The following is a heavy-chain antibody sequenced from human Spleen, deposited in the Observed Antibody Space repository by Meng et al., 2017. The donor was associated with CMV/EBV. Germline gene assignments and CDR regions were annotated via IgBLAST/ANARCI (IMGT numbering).Heavy chain of an antibody. V-gene: IGHV4-61*01. Sequence: SETLSLTCSVSGDSISSDSYYWGWIRQPPGKGLEWIGYIYYSGSTNYNPSLKSRVTISVDTSKNQFSLKLSSVTAADTAVYYCARYGGGVIRYFDLWGRGTLVTVSS. CDR2: IYYSGST. J-gene: IGHJ2*01. CDR1: GDSISSDSYY. D-gene: IGHD3-10*01. CDR3: ARYGGGVIRYFDL.